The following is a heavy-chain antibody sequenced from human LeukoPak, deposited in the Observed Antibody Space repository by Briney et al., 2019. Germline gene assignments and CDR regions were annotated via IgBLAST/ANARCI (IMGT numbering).Heavy chain of an antibody. V-gene: IGHV3-7*01. J-gene: IGHJ5*02. D-gene: IGHD3-16*01. CDR2: IKQDGSEK. Sequence: GGSLRLSCAASGFTFSSYWMSWVRQAPGKGLEWVANIKQDGSEKYYVDSVKGRFTISRDNAKNSLYLQMNSLRAEDTAVYYCARDHLDDYVWGSHSFDPWGQGTLVTVSS. CDR1: GFTFSSYW. CDR3: ARDHLDDYVWGSHSFDP.